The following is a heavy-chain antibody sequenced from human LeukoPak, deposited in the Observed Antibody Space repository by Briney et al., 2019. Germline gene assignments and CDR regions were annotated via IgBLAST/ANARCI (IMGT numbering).Heavy chain of an antibody. J-gene: IGHJ4*02. CDR2: ISSSSSYI. Sequence: GGSLRLSCAASGFTFSSYSMNWVRQAPGKGLEWVSSISSSSSYIYYADSVKGRSTISRDNAKNSLYLQMNSLRAEDTAVYYCAREWEGYYDSSGYYRPFDYWGQGTLVTVSS. CDR3: AREWEGYYDSSGYYRPFDY. D-gene: IGHD3-22*01. V-gene: IGHV3-21*01. CDR1: GFTFSSYS.